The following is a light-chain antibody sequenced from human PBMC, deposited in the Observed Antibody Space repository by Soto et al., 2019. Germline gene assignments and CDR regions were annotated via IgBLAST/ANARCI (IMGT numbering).Light chain of an antibody. Sequence: DIQMTQSPSSVSASVGDRVTITCRASQAISSSLAWYQQKPGKAPKLLIYAASSLQIGAPSRFSGSGSGTDFTLTISNLQPEDFATYYCQQADSFPPLTFGGGTKVEIK. CDR2: AAS. CDR3: QQADSFPPLT. CDR1: QAISSS. J-gene: IGKJ4*01. V-gene: IGKV1D-12*01.